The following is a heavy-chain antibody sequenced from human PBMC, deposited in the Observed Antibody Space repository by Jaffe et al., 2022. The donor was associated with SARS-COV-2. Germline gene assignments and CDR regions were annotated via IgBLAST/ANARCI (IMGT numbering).Heavy chain of an antibody. D-gene: IGHD1-26*01. V-gene: IGHV3-21*01. CDR3: ARGEYIQEGGDWFDP. J-gene: IGHJ5*02. Sequence: EVQLVESGGGLVKPGGSLRLSCAASGFTFSSYSMNWVRQAPGKGLEWVSSISSSSSYIYYADSVKGRFTISRDNAKNSLYLQMNSLRAEDTAVYYCARGEYIQEGGDWFDPWGQGTLVTVSS. CDR1: GFTFSSYS. CDR2: ISSSSSYI.